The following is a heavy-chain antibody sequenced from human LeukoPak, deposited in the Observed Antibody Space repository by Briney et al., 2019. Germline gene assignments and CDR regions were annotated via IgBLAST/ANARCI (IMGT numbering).Heavy chain of an antibody. Sequence: GGSLRLSCAASGFTFSSYAMTWVRQAPGRGLEWVPAISASGGSTYYADSVKGRFSISRDNAKTSLYLQMNSLRAEDTAVYYCARGRRGSYYFDYWGQGTLVTVSS. CDR3: ARGRRGSYYFDY. V-gene: IGHV3-23*01. J-gene: IGHJ4*02. CDR2: ISASGGST. D-gene: IGHD1-26*01. CDR1: GFTFSSYA.